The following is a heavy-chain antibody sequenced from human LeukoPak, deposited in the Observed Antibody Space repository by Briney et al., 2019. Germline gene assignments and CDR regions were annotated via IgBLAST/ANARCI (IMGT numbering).Heavy chain of an antibody. CDR3: ARDVRDSSGYYLRAFGY. CDR2: IHYSGST. CDR1: GGSISSNHW. Sequence: SETLSLTCAVSGGSISSNHWWSWVRQPPGKGLEWIGGIHYSGSTYYYRSLKSRVTISVDTSKNQFSLKLSSVTAADTAVYYCARDVRDSSGYYLRAFGYWGQGTLVTVPS. D-gene: IGHD3-22*01. V-gene: IGHV4-4*02. J-gene: IGHJ4*02.